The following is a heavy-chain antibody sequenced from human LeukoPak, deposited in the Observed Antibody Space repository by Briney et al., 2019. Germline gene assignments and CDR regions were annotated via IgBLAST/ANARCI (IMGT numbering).Heavy chain of an antibody. J-gene: IGHJ3*02. CDR3: AKIPYDSSGYNAFDI. CDR1: GDSISSYY. V-gene: IGHV4-59*01. CDR2: IYYSGST. D-gene: IGHD3-22*01. Sequence: SETLSLTCTVSGDSISSYYWGWIRQSPGKGLEWIGYIYYSGSTYYNPSLKSRVTMSVDTANNQFSLKLSSVTAADTAVYHCAKIPYDSSGYNAFDIWGQGTMVTVSS.